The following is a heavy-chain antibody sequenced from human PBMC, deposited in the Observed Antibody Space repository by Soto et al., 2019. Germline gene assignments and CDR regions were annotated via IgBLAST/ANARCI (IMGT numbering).Heavy chain of an antibody. J-gene: IGHJ6*02. D-gene: IGHD6-6*01. CDR2: ISYDGSNK. V-gene: IGHV3-30*18. Sequence: GGSLRLSCAASGFTFSSYGMHWVRQAPGKGLEWVAVISYDGSNKYYADSVKGRFTISRDNSKNTLYLQMNSLRAEDTAVYYCAKDQGGSSSGYYYYGMDVWGQGTTVTVSS. CDR3: AKDQGGSSSGYYYYGMDV. CDR1: GFTFSSYG.